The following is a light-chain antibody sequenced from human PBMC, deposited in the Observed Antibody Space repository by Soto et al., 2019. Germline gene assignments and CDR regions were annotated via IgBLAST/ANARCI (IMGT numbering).Light chain of an antibody. CDR2: DVS. J-gene: IGKJ1*01. CDR1: QSISNW. V-gene: IGKV1-5*01. Sequence: DIQMTLSPSTLSASVGDRVTITCRASQSISNWLAWYQQKPGKAPNLLIYDVSSLESGVPSRFSGSGSGTEFTLTISSLQPDDFATDCCQQSNTFWTFGQGTNVEIK. CDR3: QQSNTFWT.